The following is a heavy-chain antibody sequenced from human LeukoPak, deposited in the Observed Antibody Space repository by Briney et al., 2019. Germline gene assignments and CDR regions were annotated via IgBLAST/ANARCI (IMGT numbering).Heavy chain of an antibody. J-gene: IGHJ4*02. V-gene: IGHV1-18*04. CDR1: GYTFTGYY. D-gene: IGHD3-10*01. CDR3: ARVIGFGELSLGY. Sequence: ASVKVSCKASGYTFTGYYMHWVRQAPGQGLEWMGGIIAYNGNTNYAQKLQGRVTMTTDTSTSTAYMELRSLRSDDTAVYYCARVIGFGELSLGYWGQGTLVTVSS. CDR2: IIAYNGNT.